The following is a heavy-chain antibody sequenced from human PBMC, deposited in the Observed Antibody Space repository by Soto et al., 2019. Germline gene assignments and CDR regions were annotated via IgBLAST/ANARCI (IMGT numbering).Heavy chain of an antibody. CDR2: ISYDGSNK. J-gene: IGHJ4*02. V-gene: IGHV3-30*18. CDR3: AKDVAAAGRGPLDY. D-gene: IGHD6-13*01. Sequence: GGSLRLSCAASGFTFSSYGMHWVRQAPGKGLKWVAVISYDGSNKYYADSVKGRFTISRDNSKNTLYLQMNSLRAEDTAVYYCAKDVAAAGRGPLDYLGQGTLVTVS. CDR1: GFTFSSYG.